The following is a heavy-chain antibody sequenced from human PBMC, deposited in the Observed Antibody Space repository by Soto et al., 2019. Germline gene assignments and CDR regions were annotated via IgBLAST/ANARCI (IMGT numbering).Heavy chain of an antibody. V-gene: IGHV3-48*03. CDR3: AKLWFGETH. CDR1: GFTFSSYE. CDR2: ISSSGSTI. D-gene: IGHD3-10*01. J-gene: IGHJ4*02. Sequence: EVQLVESGGGLVQPGGSLRLSCAASGFTFSSYEMNWVRQAPGKGLEWVSYISSSGSTIYYADSVKGRFTISRDNSKNTLYLQMNSLRAEDTAVYYCAKLWFGETHWGQGTLVTVSS.